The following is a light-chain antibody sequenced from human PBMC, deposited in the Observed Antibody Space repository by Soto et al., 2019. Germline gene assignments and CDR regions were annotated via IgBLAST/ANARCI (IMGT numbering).Light chain of an antibody. CDR3: ATWDDSLSCVA. CDR1: RSNIGRFW. V-gene: IGLV1-47*01. CDR2: RND. J-gene: IGLJ2*01. Sequence: QLVLIQPPSASGTPGQRVTISCSGGRSNIGRFWMYWYHQVPGLAPKLLILRNDQRPPGVPDRFSASKSGTSASLVISGLRSEDEGDYYCATWDDSLSCVAFGGGTQLTVL.